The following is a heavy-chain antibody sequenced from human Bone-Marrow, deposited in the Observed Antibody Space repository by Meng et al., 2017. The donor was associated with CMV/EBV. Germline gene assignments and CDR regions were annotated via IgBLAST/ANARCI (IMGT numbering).Heavy chain of an antibody. Sequence: GESLKISCAASGFTFDDYGMSWVRQAPGKGLVWVSRINSDGSSTSYADSVKGRFIISRDNAKNTLYLQMNSLRAEDTAVYYCARDIIVVVPSFLAPDYYYGMDVWGQGTTVTVSS. CDR2: INSDGSST. CDR3: ARDIIVVVPSFLAPDYYYGMDV. CDR1: GFTFDDYG. J-gene: IGHJ6*02. V-gene: IGHV3-74*01. D-gene: IGHD2-2*01.